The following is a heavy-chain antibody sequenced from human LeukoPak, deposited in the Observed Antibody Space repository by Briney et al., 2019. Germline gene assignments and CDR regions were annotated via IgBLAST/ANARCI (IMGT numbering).Heavy chain of an antibody. CDR2: ISGSGGTT. V-gene: IGHV3-23*01. CDR3: AKRYCSSSSCSDRAFDI. Sequence: PGGSLRLSCAASGFTFSSYVMNWVRQAPGKGLEWVSVISGSGGTTYCADSVKGRFTISRDNSKNTLYLHMNSLRAEDTAVYFCAKRYCSSSSCSDRAFDIWGQGTMVTVSS. D-gene: IGHD2-2*01. J-gene: IGHJ3*02. CDR1: GFTFSSYV.